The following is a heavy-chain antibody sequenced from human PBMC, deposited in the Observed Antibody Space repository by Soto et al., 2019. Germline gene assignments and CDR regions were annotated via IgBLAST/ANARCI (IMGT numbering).Heavy chain of an antibody. CDR2: IYYSGST. D-gene: IGHD2-21*01. CDR3: ARHNPVISISDH. V-gene: IGHV4-39*01. Sequence: SSETLSLTCTVSGGSISSSSYYWGWIRQPPGKVLEWIVSIYYSGSTYYNASLKSRVTISLDTSNNQFSLKLSSVTAADTAVYYCARHNPVISISDHWGQGTLVTVSS. J-gene: IGHJ4*02. CDR1: GGSISSSSYY.